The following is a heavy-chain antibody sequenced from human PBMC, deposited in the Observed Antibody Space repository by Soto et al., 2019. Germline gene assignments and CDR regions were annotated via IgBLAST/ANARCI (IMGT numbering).Heavy chain of an antibody. CDR1: GDSVSNDNYY. Sequence: PSETLSLTCAVSGDSVSNDNYYWSWIRQPPGKGLERIGYIYYSGTTNYNSYLKSRLSLSVDMSKNQFPLKLASVTAADTAVYFCARSQRGRTAFTFDYWGQGALVTVSS. D-gene: IGHD3-16*01. CDR3: ARSQRGRTAFTFDY. J-gene: IGHJ4*02. V-gene: IGHV4-61*01. CDR2: IYYSGTT.